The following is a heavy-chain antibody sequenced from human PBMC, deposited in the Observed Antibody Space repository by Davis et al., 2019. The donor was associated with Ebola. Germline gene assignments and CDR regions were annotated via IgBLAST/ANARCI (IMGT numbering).Heavy chain of an antibody. Sequence: ASVKVSCKSSGYTFTSYTLHWVRQAPGQSLEWMGWINAGNGDTKYSQNFQGRLTLTRDTSANTAYMELSSLKSEDTAIYYCAREPILAAFDYWGQGTLVTVSS. CDR1: GYTFTSYT. CDR2: INAGNGDT. J-gene: IGHJ4*02. CDR3: AREPILAAFDY. V-gene: IGHV1-3*01. D-gene: IGHD2-2*02.